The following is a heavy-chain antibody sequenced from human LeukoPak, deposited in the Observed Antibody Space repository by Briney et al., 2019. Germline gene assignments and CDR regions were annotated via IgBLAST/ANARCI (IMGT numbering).Heavy chain of an antibody. CDR3: AAISTPTTRRAYHFDS. Sequence: VASVTVSCKVSEYALTELSIHWVRQTPGKGLECMGGFDPEGGETIYAQEFQGRVTMTEDTSTDTAYMELSSLTSDDTAVYYCAAISTPTTRRAYHFDSWGQGTLVTVSS. V-gene: IGHV1-24*01. D-gene: IGHD1-1*01. CDR2: FDPEGGET. CDR1: EYALTELS. J-gene: IGHJ4*02.